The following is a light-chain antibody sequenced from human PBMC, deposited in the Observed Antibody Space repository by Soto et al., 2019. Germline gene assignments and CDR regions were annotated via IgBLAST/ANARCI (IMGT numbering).Light chain of an antibody. CDR2: EVR. J-gene: IGLJ2*01. CDR3: SSYTNNSPVV. Sequence: QSALTQPPSVSGSPGQSVTISCTGTSSDVGSYNRVSWYQQPPGTAPKLMIYEVRNRPSGVPDRFSGSKSGNTASLTISGLQAEDEADYYCSSYTNNSPVVFGGGTKLTVL. CDR1: SSDVGSYNR. V-gene: IGLV2-18*02.